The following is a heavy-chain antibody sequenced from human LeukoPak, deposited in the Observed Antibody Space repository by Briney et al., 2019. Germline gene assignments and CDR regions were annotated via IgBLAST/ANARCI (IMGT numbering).Heavy chain of an antibody. J-gene: IGHJ3*02. D-gene: IGHD2-8*01. V-gene: IGHV4-39*01. CDR3: ARGVYAIIDAFDI. Sequence: PSETLSLTXTVSGGSISSGSYYWVWIRQPPGKGLEWIGGIYYSGSTYYNPSLKSRVTISVDTSKNQFSLKLSSVTAADTAVYYCARGVYAIIDAFDIWGQGTMVTVSS. CDR2: IYYSGST. CDR1: GGSISSGSYY.